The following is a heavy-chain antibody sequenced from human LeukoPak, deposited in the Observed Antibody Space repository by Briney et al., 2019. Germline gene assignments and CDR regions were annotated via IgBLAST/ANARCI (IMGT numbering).Heavy chain of an antibody. J-gene: IGHJ4*02. CDR2: IIPISGTT. CDR3: AKPKVAFGMMSIGGLDS. Sequence: GASVKVSCKVSGGTFSSYAISWVRQAPGQGLEWMGGIIPISGTTNYAQKFQGRVTITADESTSTAYMELSSLNSEDTAVYYCAKPKVAFGMMSIGGLDSWGPGTLVTVS. D-gene: IGHD3-10*01. CDR1: GGTFSSYA. V-gene: IGHV1-69*13.